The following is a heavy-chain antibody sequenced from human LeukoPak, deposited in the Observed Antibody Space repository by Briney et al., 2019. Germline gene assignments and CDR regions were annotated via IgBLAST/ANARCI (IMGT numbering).Heavy chain of an antibody. V-gene: IGHV3-7*01. Sequence: GGSLRLSCAASGFPFSRYWMTWVRQAPGKGLEWVAIIKYDGSEKFYVGSVRGRFTISRDNTNNSLHLQMNSLRAEDTAIYYCARDPTYDSGSPLGYGGQGTLVAVSS. CDR3: ARDPTYDSGSPLGY. CDR2: IKYDGSEK. D-gene: IGHD3-10*01. CDR1: GFPFSRYW. J-gene: IGHJ4*02.